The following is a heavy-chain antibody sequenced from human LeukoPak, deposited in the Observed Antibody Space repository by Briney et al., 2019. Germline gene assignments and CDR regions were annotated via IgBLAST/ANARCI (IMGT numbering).Heavy chain of an antibody. CDR3: ARVVVVVPAATSRGGNWFDP. CDR1: GYTFTSYG. D-gene: IGHD2-2*01. Sequence: ASVKVSCKASGYTFTSYGISWVRQAPGQGLEWMGWISAYNGNTNYAQKLQGRVTMTTDTSTSTAYMELRSLRSDDTAVYYCARVVVVVPAATSRGGNWFDPWGQGTLVTVSS. V-gene: IGHV1-18*01. CDR2: ISAYNGNT. J-gene: IGHJ5*02.